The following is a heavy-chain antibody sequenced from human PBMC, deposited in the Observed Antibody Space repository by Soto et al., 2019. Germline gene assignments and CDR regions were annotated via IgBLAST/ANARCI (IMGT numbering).Heavy chain of an antibody. V-gene: IGHV3-73*02. CDR3: HSDFWNGVSPE. J-gene: IGHJ6*02. D-gene: IGHD3-3*01. CDR1: GFIFRDSA. CDR2: ITDKRYNYAT. Sequence: DVQLMESGGGLVRPGDSLKLSCAASGFIFRDSAVHWVRQASGKGPEWIGRITDKRYNYATAYAASVKGRFTVSREDSISVGYLQMDNLKVEDTATYYCHSDFWNGVSPEWGQGTTVIVSS.